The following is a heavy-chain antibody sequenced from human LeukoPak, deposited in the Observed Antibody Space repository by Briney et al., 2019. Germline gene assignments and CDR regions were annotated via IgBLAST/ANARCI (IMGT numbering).Heavy chain of an antibody. V-gene: IGHV4-59*01. CDR3: ARGRTYRSSSWFDP. CDR1: GGSISNYY. D-gene: IGHD6-6*01. CDR2: ISYSGST. J-gene: IGHJ5*02. Sequence: SETLSLTCTVSGGSISNYYWSWIRQPPGKGLEWIGYISYSGSTNYNPSLKSRVTISVDTSKNQFSLKLSSVTAADTAVYYCARGRTYRSSSWFDPWGQGTLVTVSS.